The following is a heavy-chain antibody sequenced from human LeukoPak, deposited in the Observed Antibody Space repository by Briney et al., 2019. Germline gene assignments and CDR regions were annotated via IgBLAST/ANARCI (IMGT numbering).Heavy chain of an antibody. Sequence: GGSLRLSCAASGFTFSSYAMHWVRQAPGKGLEWVSGISWNSGSIGYADSVKGRFTISRDNAKNSLYLQMNSLRAEDTALYYCAKDISTDILTGYYLDWGQGTLVTVSS. V-gene: IGHV3-9*01. J-gene: IGHJ4*02. CDR2: ISWNSGSI. CDR1: GFTFSSYA. CDR3: AKDISTDILTGYYLD. D-gene: IGHD3-9*01.